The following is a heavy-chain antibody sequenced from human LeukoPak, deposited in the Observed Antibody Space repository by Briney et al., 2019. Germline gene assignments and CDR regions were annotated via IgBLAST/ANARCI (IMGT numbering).Heavy chain of an antibody. V-gene: IGHV3-66*01. J-gene: IGHJ4*02. CDR2: IYSDGST. D-gene: IGHD3-22*01. CDR1: GFTVSSNY. CDR3: ARDYNYYHSSGYWYYFDY. Sequence: GGSLRLSCAASGFTVSSNYMSWVRQAPGKGLEWVSVIYSDGSTYYADSVKGRFTISRDNTKNTLYLQINSLRAEDTAVYYCARDYNYYHSSGYWYYFDYWGQGTLVTVSS.